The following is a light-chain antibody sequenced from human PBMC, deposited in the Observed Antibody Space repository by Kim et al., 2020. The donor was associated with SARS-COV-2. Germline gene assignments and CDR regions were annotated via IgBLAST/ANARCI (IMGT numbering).Light chain of an antibody. CDR2: WAS. CDR3: QQYYSTLWT. Sequence: DIVMTQSPDSLAVSLGEWATVNCKSSQSVLYSSNNKNYLAWFQQKPGQPPKLLIYWASTRESGVPDRFIGSGSGTDFTLTISSLQAEDVAVYYCQQYYSTLWTFGQGTKVDIK. J-gene: IGKJ1*01. V-gene: IGKV4-1*01. CDR1: QSVLYSSNNKNY.